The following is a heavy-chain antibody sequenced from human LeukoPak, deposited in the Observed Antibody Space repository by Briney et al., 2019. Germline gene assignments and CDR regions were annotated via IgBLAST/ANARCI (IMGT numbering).Heavy chain of an antibody. CDR2: IYYNGIT. CDR3: ARDHGDFVQHD. J-gene: IGHJ4*02. V-gene: IGHV4-39*01. Sequence: PSETLSLTCTVSGDSISSGNFYWGWIRQPPGKELQWIGSIYYNGITHYNPSLKSRVTISADTSTNEFSLKLRSVTAADTAMYYCARDHGDFVQHDWGQGTLVTVSS. CDR1: GDSISSGNFY. D-gene: IGHD4-17*01.